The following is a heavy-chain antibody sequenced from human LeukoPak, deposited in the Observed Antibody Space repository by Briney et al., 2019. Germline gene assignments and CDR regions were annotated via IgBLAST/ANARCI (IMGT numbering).Heavy chain of an antibody. CDR2: IYYSGST. D-gene: IGHD3-3*01. CDR1: GGSISSYY. CDR3: ARAITIFGVVPLRNWYFDL. J-gene: IGHJ2*01. Sequence: SETLSLTCTVSGGSISSYYWSWIRQPPGKELEWIGYIYYSGSTNYNPSLKSRVTISVDTSKNQFSLKLSSVTAADTAVYYCARAITIFGVVPLRNWYFDLWGRGTLVTVSS. V-gene: IGHV4-59*01.